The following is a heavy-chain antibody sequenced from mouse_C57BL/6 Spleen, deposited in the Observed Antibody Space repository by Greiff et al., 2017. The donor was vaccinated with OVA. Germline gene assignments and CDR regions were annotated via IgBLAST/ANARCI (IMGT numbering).Heavy chain of an antibody. Sequence: EVKVVESGGGLVQSGRSLRLSCATSGFTFSDFYMEWVRQAPGKGLEWIAASRNKANDYTTEYSASVKGRFIVSRDTSQSILYLQMNALRAEDTAIYYCARDAPHYYGSSYRYFDVWGTGTTVTVSS. J-gene: IGHJ1*03. V-gene: IGHV7-1*01. CDR1: GFTFSDFY. CDR3: ARDAPHYYGSSYRYFDV. D-gene: IGHD1-1*01. CDR2: SRNKANDYTT.